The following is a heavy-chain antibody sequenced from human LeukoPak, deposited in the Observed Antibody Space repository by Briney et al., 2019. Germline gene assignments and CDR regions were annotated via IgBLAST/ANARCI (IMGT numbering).Heavy chain of an antibody. Sequence: PGGSLRLSCAASGFTFSTYWMSWVRQAPGKGLEWVANIKEDGSEINYADSVRGRFTISRDNAKNSLYLQMNSLRAADTAVYYCARGYTCGYWGQGTLVIVSS. CDR3: ARGYTCGY. CDR2: IKEDGSEI. CDR1: GFTFSTYW. V-gene: IGHV3-7*04. J-gene: IGHJ4*02. D-gene: IGHD5-18*01.